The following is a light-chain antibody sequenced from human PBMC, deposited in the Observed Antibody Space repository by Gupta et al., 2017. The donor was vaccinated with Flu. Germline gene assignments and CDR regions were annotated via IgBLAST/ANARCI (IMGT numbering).Light chain of an antibody. V-gene: IGKV2-30*02. CDR3: MQGTHGPHT. CDR1: QGLVHGDGNTY. J-gene: IGKJ2*01. Sequence: DVVMTQSPLSLPVTLGQSASISCRSSQGLVHGDGNTYLNWFQQRPGQSPRRLIYRVSNRDSGVPDRFSGRGSGTNFTLQISRVEAEDVGVYYYCMQGTHGPHTFGQGTKLEIK. CDR2: RVS.